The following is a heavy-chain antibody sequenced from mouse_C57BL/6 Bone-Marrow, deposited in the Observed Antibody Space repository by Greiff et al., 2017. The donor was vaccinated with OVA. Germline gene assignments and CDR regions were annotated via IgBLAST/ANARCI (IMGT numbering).Heavy chain of an antibody. CDR3: ARPPSYYYGSSYGY. J-gene: IGHJ2*01. V-gene: IGHV1-4*01. D-gene: IGHD1-1*01. Sequence: QVQLKQSGAELARPGASVKMSCKASGYTFTSYTMHWVKQRPGQGLEWIGYINPSSGYTKYNQKFKDKATLTADKSSSTAYMQLSSLTSEDSAVYYCARPPSYYYGSSYGYWGQGTTLTVSS. CDR2: INPSSGYT. CDR1: GYTFTSYT.